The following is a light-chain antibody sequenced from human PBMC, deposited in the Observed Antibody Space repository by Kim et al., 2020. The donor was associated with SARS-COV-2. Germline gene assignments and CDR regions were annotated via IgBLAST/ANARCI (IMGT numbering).Light chain of an antibody. J-gene: IGKJ1*01. V-gene: IGKV1-27*01. CDR2: AAS. CDR1: QDIANS. CDR3: QKYNSAPWT. Sequence: ASVGDRVTITCRASQDIANSLAWYQQKPGKVPNHLLYAASTLQSGVPSRFSGSGYGTQFTLTIGSLQTEDVATYYCQKYNSAPWTFGPGTKVDIK.